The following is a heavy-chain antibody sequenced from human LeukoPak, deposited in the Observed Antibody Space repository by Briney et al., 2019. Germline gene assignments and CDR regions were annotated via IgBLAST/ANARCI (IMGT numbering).Heavy chain of an antibody. CDR1: GGTFSSYT. CDR3: ARVSPDGYFDY. CDR2: IIPILGIA. V-gene: IGHV1-69*02. D-gene: IGHD2/OR15-2a*01. J-gene: IGHJ4*02. Sequence: SSVKDSCKASGGTFSSYTISWVRQAPGQGLEWMGRIIPILGIANYAQKFQGRVTITADKSASTAYMELSSLRSEDTAVYYCARVSPDGYFDYWGQGALVTVSS.